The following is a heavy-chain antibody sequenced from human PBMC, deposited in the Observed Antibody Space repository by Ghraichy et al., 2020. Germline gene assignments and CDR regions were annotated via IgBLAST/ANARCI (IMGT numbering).Heavy chain of an antibody. V-gene: IGHV1-18*01. CDR1: GYTFSSYG. J-gene: IGHJ5*02. CDR3: ARDHSSGEQNWFDP. CDR2: ISAYNGNT. D-gene: IGHD6-19*01. Sequence: VKVSCKASGYTFSSYGFTWVRQAPGQRLEWMGWISAYNGNTNFAQKFQGRVTMTTDTSTSTAYMELRSLRSDDTAVYYCARDHSSGEQNWFDPWGQGTLVTVSS.